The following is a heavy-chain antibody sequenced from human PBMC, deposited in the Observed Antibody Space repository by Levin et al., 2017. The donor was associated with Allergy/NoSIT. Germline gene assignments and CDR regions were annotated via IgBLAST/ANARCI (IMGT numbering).Heavy chain of an antibody. CDR1: GGSISSYY. Sequence: GSLRLSCTVSGGSISSYYWSWIRQPPGKGLEWIGYIYYSGSTNYNPSLKSRVTISVDTSKNQFSLKLSSVTAADTAVYYCARCGTFEWYFDLWGRGTLVTVSS. J-gene: IGHJ2*01. CDR2: IYYSGST. CDR3: ARCGTFEWYFDL. D-gene: IGHD2/OR15-2a*01. V-gene: IGHV4-59*01.